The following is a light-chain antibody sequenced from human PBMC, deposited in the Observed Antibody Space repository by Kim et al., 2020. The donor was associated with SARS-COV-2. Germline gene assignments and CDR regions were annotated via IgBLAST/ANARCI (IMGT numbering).Light chain of an antibody. CDR1: SGNSSYA. CDR2: VNRDGSH. V-gene: IGLV4-69*01. CDR3: QTWDTGIRV. J-gene: IGLJ3*02. Sequence: ASVKLTCTLSSGNSSYAIAWHQQQPEKGPRYLMKVNRDGSHTKGDGIPDRFSGSRSGAEPYLTISSLQSEDEADYYCQTWDTGIRVFGGGTQLTVL.